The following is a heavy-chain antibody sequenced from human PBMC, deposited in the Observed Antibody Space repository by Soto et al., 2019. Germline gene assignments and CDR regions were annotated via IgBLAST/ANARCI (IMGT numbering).Heavy chain of an antibody. CDR3: AKQKTTGAHYALDY. J-gene: IGHJ4*02. CDR2: ITGSSDYT. Sequence: PGGSLRLSCEASGFIFSSYAMNWVRQAPGKGLQWVSSITGSSDYTSYIASVKGRFTISRDNSKNTLYLQMNSLRAEDTAVYFCAKQKTTGAHYALDYWSQGTLVTVSS. V-gene: IGHV3-23*01. D-gene: IGHD2-8*02. CDR1: GFIFSSYA.